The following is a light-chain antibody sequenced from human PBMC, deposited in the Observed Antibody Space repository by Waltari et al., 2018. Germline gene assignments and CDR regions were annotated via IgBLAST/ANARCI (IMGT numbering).Light chain of an antibody. CDR2: DVT. CDR3: SSYTTSGLYV. J-gene: IGLJ1*01. V-gene: IGLV2-14*03. Sequence: QSALTQPASLSGSPGQSITISCTGTSSDVCYYNYVPWYQHYPGKAPKLIIYDVTNRPSGVSSRFSGSKSGNTASLTISGLQAEDETDYYCSSYTTSGLYVFGSGTQVTVL. CDR1: SSDVCYYNY.